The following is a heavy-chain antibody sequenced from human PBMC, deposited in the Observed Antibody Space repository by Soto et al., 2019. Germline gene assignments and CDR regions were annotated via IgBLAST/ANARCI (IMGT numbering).Heavy chain of an antibody. CDR2: IYPEDSDS. CDR3: ARHTGGSGGTSEIDH. CDR1: GYSFTKYW. J-gene: IGHJ4*02. D-gene: IGHD3-16*01. V-gene: IGHV5-51*01. Sequence: PGESLKISCKGSGYSFTKYWIGWVRQMPGKGLEWMGIIYPEDSDSRYSPSFQGQVTISADKSIFTAYLQWSSLKASDTAMYYCARHTGGSGGTSEIDHWGQGTLVTVSS.